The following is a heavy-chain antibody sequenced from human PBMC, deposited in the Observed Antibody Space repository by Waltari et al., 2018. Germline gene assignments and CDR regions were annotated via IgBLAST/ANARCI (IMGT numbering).Heavy chain of an antibody. V-gene: IGHV4-39*07. J-gene: IGHJ4*02. CDR1: GGSISSSSYY. D-gene: IGHD1-26*01. CDR2: IYYSGST. CDR3: AREKNLAYSVSYDGRPYFDY. Sequence: QLQLQESGPGLVKPSETLSLTCTVSGGSISSSSYYWGGIRQPPGKGLEWIGSIYYSGSTYYNPSLKSRVTISVDTSKTHFSLKLSSVTAADTAVYYCAREKNLAYSVSYDGRPYFDYWGQGTLVTVSS.